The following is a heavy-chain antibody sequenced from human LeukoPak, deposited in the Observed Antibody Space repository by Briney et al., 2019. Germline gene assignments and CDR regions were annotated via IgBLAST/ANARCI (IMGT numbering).Heavy chain of an antibody. V-gene: IGHV4-34*01. D-gene: IGHD6-19*01. Sequence: SETLSLTCAVYGGSFSGYYWSWIRQPPGKGLEWIGEINHSGSTNYNPSLKSRVTISVDTSKKQVSLKLSSVTAADTAVYYCARGGSSGWYIGVYYFDFWGQGTLVTVSS. J-gene: IGHJ4*02. CDR2: INHSGST. CDR3: ARGGSSGWYIGVYYFDF. CDR1: GGSFSGYY.